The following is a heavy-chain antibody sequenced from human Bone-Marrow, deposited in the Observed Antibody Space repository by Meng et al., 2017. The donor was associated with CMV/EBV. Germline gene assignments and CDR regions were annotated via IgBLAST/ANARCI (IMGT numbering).Heavy chain of an antibody. CDR1: GYTFTSYY. CDR3: AREGWLQYPRYYYYGMDV. CDR2: INPSGGST. V-gene: IGHV1-46*01. J-gene: IGHJ6*02. Sequence: ASVKVSCKASGYTFTSYYMHWVRQAPGQGLEWMGIINPSGGSTSYAQKFQGRVTMTRDTSTSTVYMEPSSLRSEDTAVYYCAREGWLQYPRYYYYGMDVWGQGTTVTVSS. D-gene: IGHD4-11*01.